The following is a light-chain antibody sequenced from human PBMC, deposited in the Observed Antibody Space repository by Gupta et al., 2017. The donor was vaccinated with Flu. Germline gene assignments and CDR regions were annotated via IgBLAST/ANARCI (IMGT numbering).Light chain of an antibody. J-gene: IGLJ1*01. V-gene: IGLV2-14*01. CDR2: EVS. CDR3: SSYSRSNIFKYV. CDR1: SSDIGSYNY. Sequence: QSALTQPASVSGSPGQSITISCTGTSSDIGSYNYVSWYQQHPGKAPRLMIYEVSNRPSGVSIRFSGSKSGNTASLTISGLQPEDEAVYYCSSYSRSNIFKYVFGTGAKVTVL.